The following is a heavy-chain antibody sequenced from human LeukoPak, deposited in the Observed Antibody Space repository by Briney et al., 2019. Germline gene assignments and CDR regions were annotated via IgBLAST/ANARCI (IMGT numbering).Heavy chain of an antibody. J-gene: IGHJ4*02. V-gene: IGHV1-2*02. Sequence: ASVTVSCKASGYRFSDDYMQWVREAPGQGLEWMGWINPDTGFTNYVQTFQGRVIMTRDTPTSTAYLEVRRLRSDDTAVYYCAPTPEAYTSNWNVWGQGTLVTVSS. CDR2: INPDTGFT. D-gene: IGHD6-13*01. CDR3: APTPEAYTSNWNV. CDR1: GYRFSDDY.